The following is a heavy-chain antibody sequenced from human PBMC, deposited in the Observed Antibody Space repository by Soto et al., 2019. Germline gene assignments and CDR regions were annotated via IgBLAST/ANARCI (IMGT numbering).Heavy chain of an antibody. Sequence: GGSLRLSCAASGFTFSSYSMNWVRQAPGKGLEWVSSISSSSSYIYYADSVKGRFTISRDNAKDSLYLQMSSLRAEDTAVYYCARDRVTGRFDYWGQGTLVTVSS. J-gene: IGHJ4*02. D-gene: IGHD1-20*01. CDR1: GFTFSSYS. V-gene: IGHV3-21*01. CDR3: ARDRVTGRFDY. CDR2: ISSSSSYI.